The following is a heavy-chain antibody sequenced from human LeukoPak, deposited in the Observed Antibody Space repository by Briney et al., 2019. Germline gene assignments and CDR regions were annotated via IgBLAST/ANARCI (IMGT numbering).Heavy chain of an antibody. Sequence: ASVKVSCKASGYTFTSYGISWVRQAPGQGLEWMGWISAYNGNTNYAQKLQGRVTMTTDTSTSTAYMELRSLRSDDTAVYYCARDRTMATITRFDVWGQGTTVTVSS. D-gene: IGHD5-12*01. CDR1: GYTFTSYG. CDR3: ARDRTMATITRFDV. J-gene: IGHJ6*02. CDR2: ISAYNGNT. V-gene: IGHV1-18*01.